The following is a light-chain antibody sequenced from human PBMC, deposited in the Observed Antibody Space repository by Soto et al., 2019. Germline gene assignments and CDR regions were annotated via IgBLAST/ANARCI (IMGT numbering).Light chain of an antibody. CDR3: SSYTSSGTPLV. J-gene: IGLJ3*02. CDR1: SSDVGGYNY. V-gene: IGLV2-14*01. CDR2: EVS. Sequence: SVLTQPPSASGSPGQSITISCTGTSSDVGGYNYVSWYQQHPGKAPKLMIYEVSNRPSGVSNRFSGSKSGNTACLTISGLQAEDEADYYCSSYTSSGTPLVFGGGTKLTVL.